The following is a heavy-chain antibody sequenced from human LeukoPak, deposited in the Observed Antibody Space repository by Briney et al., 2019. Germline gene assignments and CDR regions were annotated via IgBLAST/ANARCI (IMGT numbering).Heavy chain of an antibody. Sequence: SETLSLTCAVYGGSFSGYYWSWIRQPPGKGLEWIGEINHSGSTNYNPSLKSRVTISVDTSKNQFSLKLSSVTAADTAVYYCARVFRTAAGSDFYYYGMDVWGQGTTVTVSS. J-gene: IGHJ6*02. CDR2: INHSGST. CDR3: ARVFRTAAGSDFYYYGMDV. CDR1: GGSFSGYY. D-gene: IGHD6-13*01. V-gene: IGHV4-34*01.